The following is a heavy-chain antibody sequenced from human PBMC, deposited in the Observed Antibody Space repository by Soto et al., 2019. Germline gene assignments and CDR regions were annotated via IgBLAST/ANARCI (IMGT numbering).Heavy chain of an antibody. J-gene: IGHJ5*02. CDR1: GGSISSGGYY. V-gene: IGHV4-31*03. CDR3: ASHIAADNWFDP. CDR2: IYYSGST. D-gene: IGHD6-6*01. Sequence: SSETLSLTCTVSGGSISSGGYYWSWIRQHPGKGLEWIGYIYYSGSTYYNPSLKSRVTISVDTSKNQFSLELSSVTAADTAVYYCASHIAADNWFDPWGQGTLVTVSS.